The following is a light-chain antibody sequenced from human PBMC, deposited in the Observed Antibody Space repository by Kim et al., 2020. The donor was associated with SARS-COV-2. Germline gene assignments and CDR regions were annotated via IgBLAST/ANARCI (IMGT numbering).Light chain of an antibody. Sequence: RATINCKSSQSVLYSSNNKNYLAWYQQKPGQPPKLLIYWASTPESGVPDRFSGSGSGTDFTLTISSLQAEDVAVYYCQQYYSTPYTFGQGTKLEIK. V-gene: IGKV4-1*01. J-gene: IGKJ2*01. CDR1: QSVLYSSNNKNY. CDR2: WAS. CDR3: QQYYSTPYT.